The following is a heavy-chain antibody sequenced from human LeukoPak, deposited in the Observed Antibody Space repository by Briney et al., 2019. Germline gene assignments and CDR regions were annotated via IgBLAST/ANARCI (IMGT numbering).Heavy chain of an antibody. Sequence: QSGGSLRLSCAASGFSFSSYWMSWVRQAPGKGLEWVANIKLDGSEKFYVDSVKGRFTISRDNAKNSLYLQMNSLRAEDTAVYYCARRGRYCTSTSCSLLGAFDVWGLGTMVTVSS. J-gene: IGHJ3*01. CDR2: IKLDGSEK. CDR3: ARRGRYCTSTSCSLLGAFDV. CDR1: GFSFSSYW. V-gene: IGHV3-7*01. D-gene: IGHD2-2*01.